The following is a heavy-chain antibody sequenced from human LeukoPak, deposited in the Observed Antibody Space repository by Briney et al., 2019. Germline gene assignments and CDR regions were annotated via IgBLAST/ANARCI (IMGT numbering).Heavy chain of an antibody. J-gene: IGHJ5*02. CDR2: INPNSGGT. Sequence: ASVKVSCKASGYTFTGYYMHWVRQAPGQGLEWMGRINPNSGGTNYAQKFQGRVTITADKSTSTAYMELSSLRSEDTAVYYCARDPSSYDSSAEPWGQGTLVTVSS. CDR1: GYTFTGYY. D-gene: IGHD3-22*01. CDR3: ARDPSSYDSSAEP. V-gene: IGHV1-2*06.